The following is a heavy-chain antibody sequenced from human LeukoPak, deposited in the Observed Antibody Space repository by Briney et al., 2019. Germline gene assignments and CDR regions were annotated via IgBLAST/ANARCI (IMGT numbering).Heavy chain of an antibody. CDR1: GFTFSSYE. Sequence: GGSLRLSCAASGFTFSSYEMNWVRQAPGTGLEWISYISSSGTNIYYADAVKGRFTISRDNAKSSLYLGMNSLRAEDTALYYCARGIYCSGGSCYSGYYYGVDVWGKGTTVTVSS. J-gene: IGHJ6*04. CDR2: ISSSGTNI. V-gene: IGHV3-48*03. D-gene: IGHD2-15*01. CDR3: ARGIYCSGGSCYSGYYYGVDV.